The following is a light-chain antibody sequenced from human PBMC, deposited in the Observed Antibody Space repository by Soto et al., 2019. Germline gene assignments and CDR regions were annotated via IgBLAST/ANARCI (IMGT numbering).Light chain of an antibody. V-gene: IGKV3-20*01. CDR1: QSVSSNY. CDR2: GAS. J-gene: IGKJ3*01. Sequence: PGDTATLSCRASQSVSSNYVSWFHQKPGQAPRLLIYGASSRAIGIPDRFSASGSGTDFTLTISRLEPEDFAVYYCQQYGRSPFTFGPGTKVDIK. CDR3: QQYGRSPFT.